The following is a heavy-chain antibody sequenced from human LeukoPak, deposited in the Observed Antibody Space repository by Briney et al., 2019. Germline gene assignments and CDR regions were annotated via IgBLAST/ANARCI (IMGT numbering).Heavy chain of an antibody. V-gene: IGHV1-8*01. Sequence: GASVKVSCKASGYTFTSYDINWVRQATGQGLEWMGWMNPNRGNTGYAQKFQGRVTMTRNTSISTAYMELSSLRSEDTAVYYCARAIRIAAAVHYYYYYMDVWGKGTTVTVSS. D-gene: IGHD6-13*01. CDR1: GYTFTSYD. J-gene: IGHJ6*03. CDR2: MNPNRGNT. CDR3: ARAIRIAAAVHYYYYYMDV.